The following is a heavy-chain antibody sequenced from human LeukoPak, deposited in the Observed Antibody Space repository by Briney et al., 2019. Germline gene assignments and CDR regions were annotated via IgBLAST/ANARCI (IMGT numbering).Heavy chain of an antibody. CDR1: GFTFSSYS. J-gene: IGHJ4*02. CDR2: ISSSSSYI. V-gene: IGHV3-21*01. D-gene: IGHD2-2*01. Sequence: GGSLRLSCAASGFTFSSYSMDWARQAPGKGLEWVSSISSSSSYIYYADSVKGRFTISRDNAKNSLYLQMNSLRAEDTAVYYCARSKHCSSTSCYWDYWGQGTLVTVSS. CDR3: ARSKHCSSTSCYWDY.